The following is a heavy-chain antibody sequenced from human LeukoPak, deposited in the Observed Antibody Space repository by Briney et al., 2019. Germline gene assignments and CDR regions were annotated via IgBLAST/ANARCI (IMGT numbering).Heavy chain of an antibody. D-gene: IGHD6-13*01. Sequence: GGSQRLSCAASGFTFSSYSMNWVRQAPGKGLEWVSSISSSSSYIYYADSVKGRFTISRDNAKNSLYLQMNSLRAEDTAVYYCARVMYSSSWPGAFDIWGQGTMVTVSS. V-gene: IGHV3-21*01. J-gene: IGHJ3*02. CDR1: GFTFSSYS. CDR2: ISSSSSYI. CDR3: ARVMYSSSWPGAFDI.